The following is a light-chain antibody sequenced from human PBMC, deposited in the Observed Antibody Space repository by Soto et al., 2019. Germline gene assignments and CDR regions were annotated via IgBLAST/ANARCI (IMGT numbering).Light chain of an antibody. CDR3: QHIDTFRRT. Sequence: DIQLTQSPSVLSASVGDRVTITCRASQAINTYLAWYRHKPGKAPNLLIYAVSAVESGVPSRFSGGGSGAEFALSVTCLLPEYCASYYCQHIDTFRRTFGGGTRVVIK. V-gene: IGKV1-9*01. CDR1: QAINTY. J-gene: IGKJ4*01. CDR2: AVS.